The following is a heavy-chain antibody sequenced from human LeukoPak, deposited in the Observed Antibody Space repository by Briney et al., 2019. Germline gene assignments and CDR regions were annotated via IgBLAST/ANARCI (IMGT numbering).Heavy chain of an antibody. V-gene: IGHV4-39*01. Sequence: SETLSLTCTVSGGSISSYYWGWIRQPPGKGLEWIGSIYYSGSTYYNPSLKSRVTISVDTSKNQFSLKLSSVTAADTAVYYCASQLSGSYAFYYYGMDVWGQGTTVTVSS. CDR2: IYYSGST. CDR3: ASQLSGSYAFYYYGMDV. D-gene: IGHD1-26*01. J-gene: IGHJ6*02. CDR1: GGSISSYY.